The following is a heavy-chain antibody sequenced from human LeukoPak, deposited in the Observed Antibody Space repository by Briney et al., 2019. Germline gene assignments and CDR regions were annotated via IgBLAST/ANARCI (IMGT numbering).Heavy chain of an antibody. CDR1: GDNFSTYS. CDR2: IMPIFDTS. CDR3: ARDPSKIRGVKAFDY. J-gene: IGHJ4*02. D-gene: IGHD3-10*01. V-gene: IGHV1-69*13. Sequence: ASVKVSCKASGDNFSTYSFSWVRQAPGQGLEWMEGIMPIFDTSNYAQKFQGRVTITADESTSTAYMELRSLTSEDTAVYYCARDPSKIRGVKAFDYWGQGTLVTVSS.